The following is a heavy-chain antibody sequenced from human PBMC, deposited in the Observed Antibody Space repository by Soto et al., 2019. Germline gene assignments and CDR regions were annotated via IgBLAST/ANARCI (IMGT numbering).Heavy chain of an antibody. J-gene: IGHJ6*02. D-gene: IGHD2-2*01. CDR3: ARHEVRVVVTADYGMDV. CDR2: IDPSDSYT. V-gene: IGHV5-10-1*01. CDR1: GYSFASYW. Sequence: PGESLKISCKGSGYSFASYWISWVRQMPGKGLEWMGRIDPSDSYTNYSPSFQGHVTISADKSISTAYLQWSSLKASDTAMYYCARHEVRVVVTADYGMDVWGQGTTATVSS.